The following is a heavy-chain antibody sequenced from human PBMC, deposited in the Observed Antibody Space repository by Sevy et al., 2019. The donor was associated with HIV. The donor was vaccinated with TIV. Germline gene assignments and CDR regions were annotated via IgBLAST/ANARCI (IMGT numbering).Heavy chain of an antibody. Sequence: GGSLRLSCAASGFTFDSYAMIWVRLAPGKGLDWVSAISGSGASRYYADSVRGRFTISRDNSKNTLFLQMNSLRVEDTAVYSCAKERHGDYGLDSWGQGTLVTVSS. CDR1: GFTFDSYA. V-gene: IGHV3-23*01. J-gene: IGHJ5*01. CDR2: ISGSGASR. D-gene: IGHD4-17*01. CDR3: AKERHGDYGLDS.